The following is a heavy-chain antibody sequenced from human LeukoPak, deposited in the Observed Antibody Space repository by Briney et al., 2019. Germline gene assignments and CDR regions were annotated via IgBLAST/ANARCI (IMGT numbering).Heavy chain of an antibody. D-gene: IGHD3-9*01. J-gene: IGHJ4*02. CDR2: IWYDGSNK. Sequence: PGGSLRLSCAASGFTFSSYGMHWVRQAPGKGLEWVAVIWYDGSNKYYADSVKGRFTNSRDNSKNTLYLQMNSLRAEDTAVYYCARGRYFDWLLQGFDYWGQGTLVTVSS. CDR3: ARGRYFDWLLQGFDY. V-gene: IGHV3-33*01. CDR1: GFTFSSYG.